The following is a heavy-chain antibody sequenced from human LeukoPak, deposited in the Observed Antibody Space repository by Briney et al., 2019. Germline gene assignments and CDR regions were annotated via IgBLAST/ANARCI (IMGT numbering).Heavy chain of an antibody. CDR1: GYTFTSYW. CDR3: ALHPAQGSGSLDF. CDR2: IYPGDSDT. D-gene: IGHD3-10*01. V-gene: IGHV5-51*01. J-gene: IGHJ4*02. Sequence: GESLKISCMGSGYTFTSYWIGWVRQMPGKGLEWMGIIYPGDSDTRYSPSFQGQVTISADKSISTAYLQWSSLKASDTAIYYCALHPAQGSGSLDFWGQGTLVTVSS.